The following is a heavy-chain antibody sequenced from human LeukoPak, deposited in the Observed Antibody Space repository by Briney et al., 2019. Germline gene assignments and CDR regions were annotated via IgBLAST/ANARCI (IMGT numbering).Heavy chain of an antibody. CDR1: GGSISSYY. J-gene: IGHJ4*02. D-gene: IGHD4-17*01. Sequence: PSETLSLTCTVSGGSISSYYWSWIRQPPGKGLEWIAYVYHSGTTNYNPSLKSRVTIFVDTSKNQFSLKLTSVTAADTAVYFCARDGDYAFDYWGQGTLVTVSS. CDR2: VYHSGTT. V-gene: IGHV4-59*01. CDR3: ARDGDYAFDY.